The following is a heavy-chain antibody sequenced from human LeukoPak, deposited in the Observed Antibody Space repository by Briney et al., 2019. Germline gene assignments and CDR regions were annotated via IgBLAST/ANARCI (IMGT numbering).Heavy chain of an antibody. J-gene: IGHJ3*02. D-gene: IGHD3-3*01. CDR3: ARVFWEKDGFIGAFDI. Sequence: GGSLRLSCSASGFSFRSYTMSWVRQAPGKGLEWVSIIYSGDSTYYADSVKGRFTISRDNSKNTLYLQMNSLRAEDTVVYYCARVFWEKDGFIGAFDIWGQGTMVTVSS. CDR2: IYSGDST. CDR1: GFSFRSYT. V-gene: IGHV3-66*01.